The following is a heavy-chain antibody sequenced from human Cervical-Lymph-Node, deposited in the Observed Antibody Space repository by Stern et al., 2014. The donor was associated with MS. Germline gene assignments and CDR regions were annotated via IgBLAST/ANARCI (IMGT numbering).Heavy chain of an antibody. J-gene: IGHJ4*02. CDR3: ARMEYSGSYFDY. V-gene: IGHV2-70*01. CDR1: GFSLSTSGMC. D-gene: IGHD1-26*01. Sequence: QVTLKESGPALVKPTQTLTLTCTFSGFSLSTSGMCVSWIRQPPGKALEWLALIDWDDDKYYSTSLNTRLTISKDTSKNQVVLTMTNMDPVDTATYYCARMEYSGSYFDYWGQGTLVTVSS. CDR2: IDWDDDK.